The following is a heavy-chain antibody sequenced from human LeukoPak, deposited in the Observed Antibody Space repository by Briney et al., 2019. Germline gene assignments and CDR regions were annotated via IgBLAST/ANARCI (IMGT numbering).Heavy chain of an antibody. CDR3: AREYYYDSSGQEGAFDY. D-gene: IGHD3-22*01. CDR1: GYTFTSYY. Sequence: ASVKVSCKASGYTFTSYYMHWVRQAPGQGLEWMGIINPSGGSTSYAQKFQGRVTMTRDTSISTAYMELSRLRSDDTAVYYCAREYYYDSSGQEGAFDYWGQGTLVTVSS. V-gene: IGHV1-46*01. CDR2: INPSGGST. J-gene: IGHJ4*02.